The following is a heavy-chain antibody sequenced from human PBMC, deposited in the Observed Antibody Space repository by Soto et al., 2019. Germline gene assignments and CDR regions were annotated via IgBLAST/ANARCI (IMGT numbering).Heavy chain of an antibody. V-gene: IGHV3-15*01. J-gene: IGHJ4*02. Sequence: PGGSLRLSCAASGFSFDKAWISWVRLTPGRGLEWVGRIRNKTDGGTSDYPSSVRDRFTVSRDDSRSILYLQMNTLKTEDTAVYYCITDPYYDFWSGYHFDYWGQGALVTVSS. D-gene: IGHD3-3*01. CDR3: ITDPYYDFWSGYHFDY. CDR2: IRNKTDGGTS. CDR1: GFSFDKAW.